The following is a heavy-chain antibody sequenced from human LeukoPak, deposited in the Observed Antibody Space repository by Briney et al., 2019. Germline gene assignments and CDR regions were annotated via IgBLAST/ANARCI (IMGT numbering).Heavy chain of an antibody. J-gene: IGHJ4*02. V-gene: IGHV1-69*05. CDR1: GGTFSSYA. Sequence: SVKVSCKASGGTFSSYAISWVRQAPGQGLEWMGRIIPIFGTANYAQKFQGRVTITTDESTSTAYMELSSLRSEDTAVYYCARGHNPYGSGSYYNVMAFDYWGQGTLVTVSS. CDR2: IIPIFGTA. CDR3: ARGHNPYGSGSYYNVMAFDY. D-gene: IGHD3-10*01.